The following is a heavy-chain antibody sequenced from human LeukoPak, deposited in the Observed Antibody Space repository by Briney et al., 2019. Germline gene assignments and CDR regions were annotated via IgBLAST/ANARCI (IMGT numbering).Heavy chain of an antibody. CDR1: GGTFSSYA. J-gene: IGHJ3*02. D-gene: IGHD3-10*01. V-gene: IGHV1-69*13. CDR3: ARGWFGERGAFDI. Sequence: ASVKVSCKASGGTFSSYAISWVRQAPGQGLEWMGGIIPIFGTANYAQKFQGRVTITADESTSTAYMELSSLRSEDTAVYYCARGWFGERGAFDIWGQGTMVTVSS. CDR2: IIPIFGTA.